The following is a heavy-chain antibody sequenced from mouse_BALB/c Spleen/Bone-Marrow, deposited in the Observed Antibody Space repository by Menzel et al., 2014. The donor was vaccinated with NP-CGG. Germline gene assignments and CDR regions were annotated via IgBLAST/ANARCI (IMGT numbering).Heavy chain of an antibody. Sequence: EVKLQESGPSLVKPSQTLSLTCSVTGDSITSGYWNWIRKFPGNKLEYMGYISYSGSTYYNPSLSSRISISRETSKNHYYLQLNTVPTADTAAFYCASDSSGGILAMDYWGQGTSVTVSS. CDR2: ISYSGST. V-gene: IGHV3-8*02. D-gene: IGHD3-2*01. J-gene: IGHJ4*01. CDR3: ASDSSGGILAMDY. CDR1: GDSITSGY.